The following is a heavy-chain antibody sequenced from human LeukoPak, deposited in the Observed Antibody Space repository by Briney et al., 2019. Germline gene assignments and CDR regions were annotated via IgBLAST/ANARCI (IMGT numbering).Heavy chain of an antibody. Sequence: SETLSLTCTVSGGSVSSYYWTWIRQPPGKGLEWIGYIYNSGSTSYTPSLKSRVTISVDTSKNQFSLNLSSVTAADTAVYFCARAGTRAGGAFDIWGQGTMVTVSS. CDR1: GGSVSSYY. D-gene: IGHD4-23*01. J-gene: IGHJ3*02. V-gene: IGHV4-59*08. CDR3: ARAGTRAGGAFDI. CDR2: IYNSGST.